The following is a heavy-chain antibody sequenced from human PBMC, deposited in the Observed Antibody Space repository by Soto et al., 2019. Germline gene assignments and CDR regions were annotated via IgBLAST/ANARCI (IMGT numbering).Heavy chain of an antibody. CDR1: GGSISSSSFH. CDR3: ATRFYSSGVLFDY. J-gene: IGHJ4*02. V-gene: IGHV4-39*07. D-gene: IGHD3-10*01. CDR2: IYYSGST. Sequence: PSETLSLTCTVSGGSISSSSFHWGWIRQPPGKGLEWIGSIYYSGSTYYSPSLKSRVTISIDTSKSQFYLKLTSVTAADTAIYYCATRFYSSGVLFDYWGPGTQVTVSS.